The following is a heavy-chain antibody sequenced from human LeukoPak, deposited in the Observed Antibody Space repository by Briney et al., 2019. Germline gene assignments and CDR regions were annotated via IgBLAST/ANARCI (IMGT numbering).Heavy chain of an antibody. D-gene: IGHD3-22*01. Sequence: GGSLRLSCAASGFTFSDYYMSWIRQAPGKGLEWVSYISSSGSTIYYAESVKGRFTISRDNAKNSLYLQMNSLRAADTAVCYCARDLGYYDSSGDYRGAEYFQHWGQGTLVTVSS. CDR3: ARDLGYYDSSGDYRGAEYFQH. J-gene: IGHJ1*01. CDR2: ISSSGSTI. V-gene: IGHV3-11*01. CDR1: GFTFSDYY.